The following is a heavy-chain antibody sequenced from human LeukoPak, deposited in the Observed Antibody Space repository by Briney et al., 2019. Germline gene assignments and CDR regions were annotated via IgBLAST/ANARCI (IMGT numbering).Heavy chain of an antibody. J-gene: IGHJ4*02. D-gene: IGHD3-3*01. CDR2: INPNSGGT. V-gene: IGHV1-2*02. Sequence: ASVKVSCKASGYTFTGYYMHWVRQAPGQGLEWMGWINPNSGGTNYAQRFQGRVTMTRDTSISTAYMELSRLRSDDTAVYYCARAPYYDFWSGYYPTSYYFDYWGQGTPVTVSS. CDR3: ARAPYYDFWSGYYPTSYYFDY. CDR1: GYTFTGYY.